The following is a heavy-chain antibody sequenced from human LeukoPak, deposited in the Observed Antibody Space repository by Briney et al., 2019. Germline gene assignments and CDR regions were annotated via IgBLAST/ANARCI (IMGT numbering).Heavy chain of an antibody. D-gene: IGHD6-19*01. CDR3: ARSGEWLVYYFDY. J-gene: IGHJ4*02. CDR2: LYSGGTT. CDR1: GFTVSSYS. Sequence: PGGSLRLSCAASGFTVSSYSMSWVRQAPEMGLEWVSVLYSGGTTYYADSVKGRFTISRDNSKNTLYLQMNSLRAEDTAVYYCARSGEWLVYYFDYWGQGTLVTVSS. V-gene: IGHV3-53*05.